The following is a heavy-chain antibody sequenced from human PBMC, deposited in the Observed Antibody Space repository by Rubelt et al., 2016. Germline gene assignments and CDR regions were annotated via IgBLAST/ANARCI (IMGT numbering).Heavy chain of an antibody. Sequence: EVQLLESGGGLVQPGGSLRLSCAASGFTFSSYAMSWVRQAPGKGLEWVSAISGSGGSTYYADSVKGRFPISRDNSKNTLYLQMNSLRAEDTAVYYCAKVRGPYTYSGWFDPWGQGTLVTVSS. CDR3: AKVRGPYTYSGWFDP. V-gene: IGHV3-23*01. CDR1: GFTFSSYA. D-gene: IGHD3-10*01. J-gene: IGHJ5*02. CDR2: ISGSGGST.